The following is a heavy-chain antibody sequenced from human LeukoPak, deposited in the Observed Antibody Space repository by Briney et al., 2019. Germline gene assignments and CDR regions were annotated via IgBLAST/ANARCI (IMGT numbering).Heavy chain of an antibody. CDR3: AKENDYGDPRAY. CDR1: GFSFSIYG. D-gene: IGHD4-17*01. V-gene: IGHV3-33*06. Sequence: PGGSLRLSCVASGFSFSIYGMHWVRQAPGKGLEWVAVIWYDGSNKYYADSVKGRFTISRDNSKNTLYLQMNSLRAEDTAVYYCAKENDYGDPRAYWGQGTLVTVSS. CDR2: IWYDGSNK. J-gene: IGHJ4*02.